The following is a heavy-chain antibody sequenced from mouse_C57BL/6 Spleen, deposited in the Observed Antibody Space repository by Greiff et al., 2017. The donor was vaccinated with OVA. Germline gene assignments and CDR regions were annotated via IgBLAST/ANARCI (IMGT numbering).Heavy chain of an antibody. V-gene: IGHV1-52*01. D-gene: IGHD1-2*01. CDR2: IDPSDSET. CDR3: ARRGDVSGYYFDY. CDR1: GYTFTSYW. Sequence: QVQLQQPGAELVRPGSSVKLSCKASGYTFTSYWMHWVKQRPIQGLEWIGNIDPSDSETHYNQKFKDKATLTVDKSSSTAYMQLSSLTSEDSAVCCCARRGDVSGYYFDYWGQGTTLTVSS. J-gene: IGHJ2*01.